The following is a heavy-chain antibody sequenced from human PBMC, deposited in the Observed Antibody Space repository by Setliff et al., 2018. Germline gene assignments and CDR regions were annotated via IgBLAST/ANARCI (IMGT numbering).Heavy chain of an antibody. CDR3: YDPFDV. CDR2: ISASGDTT. CDR1: GYTSSSYA. J-gene: IGHJ3*01. D-gene: IGHD3-22*01. V-gene: IGHV3-23*01. Sequence: PGGSLRLSCAASGYTSSSYAMTWVRQAPGKGLEWVSIISASGDTTYYADSVKGRFTISRDNSKNTAHYYCARGKGNGSGGYFGYDPFDVWGQGTLVTVSS.